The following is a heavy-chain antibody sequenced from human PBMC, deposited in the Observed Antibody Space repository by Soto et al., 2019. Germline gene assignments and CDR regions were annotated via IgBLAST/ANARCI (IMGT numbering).Heavy chain of an antibody. CDR1: GGSISSSSYY. J-gene: IGHJ6*02. CDR3: ARSTVRYGMDV. CDR2: IYYGGST. V-gene: IGHV4-39*01. Sequence: QLQLQESGPGLVKPSETLSLTCTVSGGSISSSSYYWGWIRQPPGKGLERIGSIYYGGSTYYNPSLKILVAISVNTSKTQFSLKLSSVTAADTAVYYCARSTVRYGMDVWGQVTTVTVSS. D-gene: IGHD4-17*01.